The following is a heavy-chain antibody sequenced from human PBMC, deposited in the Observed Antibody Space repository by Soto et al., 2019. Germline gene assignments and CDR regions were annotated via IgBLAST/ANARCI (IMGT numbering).Heavy chain of an antibody. J-gene: IGHJ6*02. CDR3: VRVSVAAGHYGLDV. CDR1: GYTLTELS. Sequence: GASVKVSCKVSGYTLTELSMHWVRQAPGKGLEWMGGIIPIFGTANYAQKFQGRVTITADESTSTAYMELSSLRSEDTAVYYCVRVSVAAGHYGLDVWGQGTTVTVSS. CDR2: IIPIFGTA. V-gene: IGHV1-69*13. D-gene: IGHD6-25*01.